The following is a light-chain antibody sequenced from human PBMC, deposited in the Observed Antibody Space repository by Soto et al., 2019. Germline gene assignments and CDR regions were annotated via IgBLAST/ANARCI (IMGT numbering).Light chain of an antibody. CDR2: RNN. V-gene: IGLV1-47*01. Sequence: QSVLTQPPSASGAPGQRVTISCSGSTSNLGTNYVYWYHQLPGTAPKLLISRNNQRPSGVPDRFSGSKSGTSASLAISGLRSEDEGDYYCAAWDDSLSGHYVFGTGTKVTVL. J-gene: IGLJ1*01. CDR3: AAWDDSLSGHYV. CDR1: TSNLGTNY.